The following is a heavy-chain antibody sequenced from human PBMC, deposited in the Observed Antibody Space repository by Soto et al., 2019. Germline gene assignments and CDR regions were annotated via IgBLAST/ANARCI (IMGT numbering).Heavy chain of an antibody. CDR3: ARESGDYDFWSGYPYYYYGMDV. CDR1: GGSISSYY. V-gene: IGHV4-4*07. Sequence: PSETLSRTCTVSGGSISSYYWGWIRQPAGKGLEWLGRIYTSGSTNYNPSLKSRVTMSVDTAKNQFSLKLSSVTAADTAVYYCARESGDYDFWSGYPYYYYGMDVWGQGTTVTVSS. CDR2: IYTSGST. D-gene: IGHD3-3*01. J-gene: IGHJ6*02.